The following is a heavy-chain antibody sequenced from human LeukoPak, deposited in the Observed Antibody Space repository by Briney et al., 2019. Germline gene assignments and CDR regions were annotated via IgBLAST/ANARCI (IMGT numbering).Heavy chain of an antibody. V-gene: IGHV4-39*01. CDR2: IYYSGST. D-gene: IGHD3-16*01. J-gene: IGHJ4*02. Sequence: PSETLSLTCTVPGGSISSSSYYWGWIRQPPGKGLEWIGSIYYSGSTYYNPSLKSRVTISVDTSKNQFSLKLSSVTAADTAVYYCARTSLGLAFDYWGQGTLVTVSS. CDR3: ARTSLGLAFDY. CDR1: GGSISSSSYY.